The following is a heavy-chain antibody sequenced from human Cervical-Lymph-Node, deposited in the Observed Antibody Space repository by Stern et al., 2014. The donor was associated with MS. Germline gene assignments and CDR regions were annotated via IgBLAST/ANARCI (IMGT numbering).Heavy chain of an antibody. Sequence: VQLVESGGGVVQPGRSLRLSCAASGFTFSSYGMHWVRQAPGKGLEGVAVIWYDGSNKYYADSVKGRFTISRDKSKNTLYLQMNSLRAEDTAVYYCARDTNHYGHWGQGTLVTVSS. J-gene: IGHJ4*02. CDR1: GFTFSSYG. CDR2: IWYDGSNK. D-gene: IGHD4-17*01. CDR3: ARDTNHYGH. V-gene: IGHV3-33*01.